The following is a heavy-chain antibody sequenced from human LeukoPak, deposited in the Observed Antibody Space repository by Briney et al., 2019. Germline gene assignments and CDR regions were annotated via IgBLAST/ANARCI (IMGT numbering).Heavy chain of an antibody. CDR1: GESFRGYY. CDR3: ARGRYYGSGRRQNVGVNWFDP. D-gene: IGHD3-10*01. Sequence: SETLSLTCAVYGESFRGYYWSWTRQPPGKGLEWIGEINHSGSTNYNPSLKSRVTISVDTSKNQFSLNLSSVTAADTAVYYCARGRYYGSGRRQNVGVNWFDPWGQGTPVTVSS. J-gene: IGHJ5*02. CDR2: INHSGST. V-gene: IGHV4-34*01.